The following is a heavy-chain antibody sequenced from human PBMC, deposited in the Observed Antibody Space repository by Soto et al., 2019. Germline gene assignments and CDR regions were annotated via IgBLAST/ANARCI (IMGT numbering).Heavy chain of an antibody. J-gene: IGHJ6*02. CDR1: GYSFTSYW. V-gene: IGHV5-51*01. CDR3: ARVPATQNYYYYGMDV. Sequence: GESLKISCKGSGYSFTSYWIGWVRQMPGKGLEWMGIIYPGDSDTRYSPSSQGQVTISADKSISTAYLQWSSLKASDTAMYYCARVPATQNYYYYGMDVWGQGTTVTVSS. CDR2: IYPGDSDT.